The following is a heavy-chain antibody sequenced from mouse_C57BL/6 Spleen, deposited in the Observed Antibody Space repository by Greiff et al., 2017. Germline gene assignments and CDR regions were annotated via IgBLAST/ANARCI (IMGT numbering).Heavy chain of an antibody. D-gene: IGHD2-14*01. CDR1: GYTFTSYW. CDR2: IYPGSGST. V-gene: IGHV1-55*01. Sequence: VQLQQPGAELVKPGASVKMSCKASGYTFTSYWITWVKQRPGQGLEWIGDIYPGSGSTNYNEKFKGKATLTVDTSSSTAYMQLRSLTSEDSAVYYCARYRAAWFAYWGQGTLVTVSA. CDR3: ARYRAAWFAY. J-gene: IGHJ3*01.